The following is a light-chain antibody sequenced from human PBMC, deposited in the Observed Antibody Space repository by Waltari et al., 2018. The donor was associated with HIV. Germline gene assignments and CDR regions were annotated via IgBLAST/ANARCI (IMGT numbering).Light chain of an antibody. CDR1: SSDIGDSSY. Sequence: QSALTQPPSASGSPGQSVTVSCTGTSSDIGDSSYVPWYQHHPGKAPTLIIYEVNKRPSGVPDRSSGSKSGNTASLTVSGLQTEDEADYFCCSFAGSDKIFGGGTKLTVL. CDR2: EVN. CDR3: CSFAGSDKI. V-gene: IGLV2-8*01. J-gene: IGLJ2*01.